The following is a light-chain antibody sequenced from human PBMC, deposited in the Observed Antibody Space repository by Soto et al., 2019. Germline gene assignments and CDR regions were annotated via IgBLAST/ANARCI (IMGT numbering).Light chain of an antibody. V-gene: IGKV1-5*03. CDR2: EVS. J-gene: IGKJ4*01. CDR1: QSVRRR. Sequence: DIQMTQSPSTLSASVGDRVTIACRASQSVRRRLAWYQQKPGKAPKLLIYEVSSLESGVPVRFSGSGSGTEFTLTISSLQPDDFATYYCQQYNSYSETSFGGGTKVEIK. CDR3: QQYNSYSETS.